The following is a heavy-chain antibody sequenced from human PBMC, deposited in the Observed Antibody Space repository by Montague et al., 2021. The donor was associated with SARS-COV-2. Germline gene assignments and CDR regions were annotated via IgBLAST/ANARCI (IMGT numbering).Heavy chain of an antibody. V-gene: IGHV4-4*02. CDR2: IYHSGST. Sequence: SETLSLTCAVSGGSISSSNWGSWVRKPPGKGLEWIGEIYHSGSTXYNPALKSRVTISVDKSKNQFSLKLSSVAAADTAVYYCASRGAGWFGSNPERFDYWGQGTLVTVSS. CDR1: GGSISSSNW. J-gene: IGHJ4*02. CDR3: ASRGAGWFGSNPERFDY. D-gene: IGHD3-10*01.